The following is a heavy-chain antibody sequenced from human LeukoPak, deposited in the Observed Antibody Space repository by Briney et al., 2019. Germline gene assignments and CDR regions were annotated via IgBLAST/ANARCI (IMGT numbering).Heavy chain of an antibody. CDR2: ISGSGGST. CDR3: AKPLMWELRGSFDY. D-gene: IGHD1-26*01. CDR1: GFTFSSYA. V-gene: IGHV3-23*01. J-gene: IGHJ4*02. Sequence: GGSLRLSCAASGFTFSSYAMSWVRQAPGKGLEWVSAISGSGGSTYYADSVKGRFPISRDNSKNTLYLQMNSLRAEDTAVYYCAKPLMWELRGSFDYWGQGTLVTVSS.